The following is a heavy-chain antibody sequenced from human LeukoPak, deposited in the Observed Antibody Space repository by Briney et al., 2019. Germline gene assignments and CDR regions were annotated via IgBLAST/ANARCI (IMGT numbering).Heavy chain of an antibody. V-gene: IGHV4-4*07. CDR2: IFTSGST. CDR3: ARETSTAMVVNYYYYMDV. D-gene: IGHD5-18*01. J-gene: IGHJ6*03. Sequence: SETLSLTCTVSGGSISTFYWSWIRQPAGKGLEWIGRIFTSGSTNYNPSLKSRVTMSLDTSKNQFSLKLSSVTAADTAVYYCARETSTAMVVNYYYYMDVWGKGTTVTVSS. CDR1: GGSISTFY.